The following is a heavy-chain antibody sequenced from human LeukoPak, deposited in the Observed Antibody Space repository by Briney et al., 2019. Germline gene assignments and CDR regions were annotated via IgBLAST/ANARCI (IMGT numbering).Heavy chain of an antibody. CDR2: INHSGST. V-gene: IGHV4-34*01. CDR3: ARAPGKNFWPHYYYYGMDV. Sequence: PSETLSLTCAVYGGSSSGYYWSWIRQPPGKGLEWIGEINHSGSTNYNPSLKSRVTISVDTSKNQFSLKLSSVTAADTAVYYCARAPGKNFWPHYYYYGMDVWGQGTTVTVSS. D-gene: IGHD3-3*01. J-gene: IGHJ6*02. CDR1: GGSSSGYY.